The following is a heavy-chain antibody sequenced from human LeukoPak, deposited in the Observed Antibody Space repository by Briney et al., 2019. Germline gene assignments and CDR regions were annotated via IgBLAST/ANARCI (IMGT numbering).Heavy chain of an antibody. CDR3: ARDLRGYCSSTSCYSRESIYYYYMDV. D-gene: IGHD2-2*01. Sequence: ASXKVSCKASGYTFTGYYMHWVRQAPGQGLEWMGWINPNSGGTNYAQKFQGRVTITRDTSISTAYMELSRLRSDDTAVYYCARDLRGYCSSTSCYSRESIYYYYMDVWGKGTTVTVSS. CDR1: GYTFTGYY. J-gene: IGHJ6*03. V-gene: IGHV1-2*02. CDR2: INPNSGGT.